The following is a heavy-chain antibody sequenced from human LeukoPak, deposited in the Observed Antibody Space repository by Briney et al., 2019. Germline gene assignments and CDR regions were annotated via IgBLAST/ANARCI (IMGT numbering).Heavy chain of an antibody. J-gene: IGHJ4*02. CDR1: GFTFGSYA. Sequence: GGSLRLSCAASGFTFGSYAMHWVRQAPGKGLEYVSAISSNGGSTYYANSVKGRFTISRDNSKNTLYLQMGSLRAEDMAVYYCARGNRDYGGNSDFDYWGQGTLVTVSS. CDR2: ISSNGGST. D-gene: IGHD4-23*01. CDR3: ARGNRDYGGNSDFDY. V-gene: IGHV3-64*01.